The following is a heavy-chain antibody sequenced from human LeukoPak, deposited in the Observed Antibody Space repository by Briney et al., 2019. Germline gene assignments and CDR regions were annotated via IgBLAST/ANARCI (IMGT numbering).Heavy chain of an antibody. CDR1: GGSISSGGYY. Sequence: SETLSLTCTVSGGSISSGGYYWNWIRQHPGKGLEWVGYIYYSGSTYYNPSLKSRVTISVDTSKNQFSLKLSSVTAADTAVYYCARDPYGGYYFDYWGQGTLVTVSS. J-gene: IGHJ4*02. CDR2: IYYSGST. CDR3: ARDPYGGYYFDY. D-gene: IGHD4-17*01. V-gene: IGHV4-31*03.